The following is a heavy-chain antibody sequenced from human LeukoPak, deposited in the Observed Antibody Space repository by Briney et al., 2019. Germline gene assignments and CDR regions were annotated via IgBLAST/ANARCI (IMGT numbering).Heavy chain of an antibody. V-gene: IGHV4-30-4*08. Sequence: SQTLSLTCTVSGGSISSGGYYWSWIRQPSGKGLEWIGYIYYSGSTYYNPSLKSRVTISVDTSKNQFSLKLSSVTAADTAVYYCARDPYSSSWYPTTYYYYGMDVWGQGTTVTVSS. CDR2: IYYSGST. J-gene: IGHJ6*02. CDR1: GGSISSGGYY. CDR3: ARDPYSSSWYPTTYYYYGMDV. D-gene: IGHD6-13*01.